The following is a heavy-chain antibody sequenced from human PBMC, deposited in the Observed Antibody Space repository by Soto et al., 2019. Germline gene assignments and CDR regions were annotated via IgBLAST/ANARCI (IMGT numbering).Heavy chain of an antibody. V-gene: IGHV1-18*04. CDR3: ARGPETHYDFWSGYSFDY. D-gene: IGHD3-3*01. Sequence: QVHLVQSGAEVKKPGASVKVSCKASGYTFTSYGISWVRQAPGQGLEWMGWISAYNGNTNYADKLQGRVTMTTYTASSTAYMELRSLRYEDTAVYFWARGPETHYDFWSGYSFDYWGQGTLVTVSS. CDR1: GYTFTSYG. CDR2: ISAYNGNT. J-gene: IGHJ4*02.